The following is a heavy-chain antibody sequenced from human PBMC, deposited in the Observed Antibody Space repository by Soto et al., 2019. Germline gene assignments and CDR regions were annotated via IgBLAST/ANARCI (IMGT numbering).Heavy chain of an antibody. D-gene: IGHD3-22*01. CDR2: ISSNGGST. V-gene: IGHV3-64*01. CDR1: GFTFSSYA. J-gene: IGHJ4*02. CDR3: ARFSGYYSDY. Sequence: EVQLVESGGGLVQPGGSLRLSCAASGFTFSSYAMHWVRQAPGKGLEYVSAISSNGGSTYYANSVKGRFTISRDNSKNTLYLQMCILRAEDMAVYYCARFSGYYSDYWGQGTLVTVSS.